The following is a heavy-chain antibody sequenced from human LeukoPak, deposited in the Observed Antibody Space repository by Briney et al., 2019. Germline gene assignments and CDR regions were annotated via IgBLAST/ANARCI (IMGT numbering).Heavy chain of an antibody. CDR3: ASSSMVYSSSPSFDY. J-gene: IGHJ4*02. D-gene: IGHD6-6*01. CDR1: GFTFSSYS. V-gene: IGHV3-48*01. Sequence: PGGSLRLSCAASGFTFSSYSMNWVRQAPGKGLEWVSYISSSSSTIYYADSVKGRFTISRDNAKYSLYLQMNSLRAEDTAVYYCASSSMVYSSSPSFDYWGQGTLVTVSS. CDR2: ISSSSSTI.